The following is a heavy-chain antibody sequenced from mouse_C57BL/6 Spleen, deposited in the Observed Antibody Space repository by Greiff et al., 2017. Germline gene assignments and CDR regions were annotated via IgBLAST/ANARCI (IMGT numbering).Heavy chain of an antibody. CDR1: GYTFTSYW. Sequence: QVQLQQPGAELVKPGASVKLSCKASGYTFTSYWMQWVKQRPGQGLEWIGEIDPSDSYTNYNQKFKGKATLTVDTSSSTAYMQLSSLTSEDSAVYYCAMIYYYGKRGYWGQGTTLTVSS. CDR2: IDPSDSYT. CDR3: AMIYYYGKRGY. V-gene: IGHV1-50*01. D-gene: IGHD1-1*01. J-gene: IGHJ2*01.